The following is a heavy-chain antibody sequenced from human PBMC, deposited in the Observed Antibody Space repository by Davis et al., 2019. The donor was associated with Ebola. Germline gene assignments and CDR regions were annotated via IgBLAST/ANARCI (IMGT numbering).Heavy chain of an antibody. Sequence: MPSETLSLTCTVSGGSVSTGSYHWNWIRQPPGKGLEWIGYIYYTGSTKYNPSLKSRVAMSVDTSKNQFSLRLNSVTAADTAVYYCTRGRGAVAGRFRYYFDYWGQGTLVTVSS. V-gene: IGHV4-61*01. CDR2: IYYTGST. CDR3: TRGRGAVAGRFRYYFDY. CDR1: GGSVSTGSYH. D-gene: IGHD6-19*01. J-gene: IGHJ4*02.